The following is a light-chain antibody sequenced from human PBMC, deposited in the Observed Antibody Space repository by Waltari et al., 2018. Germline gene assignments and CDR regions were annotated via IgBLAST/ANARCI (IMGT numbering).Light chain of an antibody. CDR2: DTD. CDR1: TGDVTSILY. J-gene: IGLJ3*02. CDR3: LLSYYGARV. Sequence: QAVVTQEPSLTVSPGGTVTLTCASSTGDVTSILYPYWFQPKPGQAPTTLIYDTDNKHSRTPARFSGSLLGGKAALTLSGAQPEDEADYYCLLSYYGARVFGGGTSLTVL. V-gene: IGLV7-46*01.